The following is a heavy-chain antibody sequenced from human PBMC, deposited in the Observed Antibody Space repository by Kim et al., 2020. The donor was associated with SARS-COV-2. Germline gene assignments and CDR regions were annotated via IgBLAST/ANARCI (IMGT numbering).Heavy chain of an antibody. J-gene: IGHJ4*02. V-gene: IGHV4-30-2*04. D-gene: IGHD4-17*01. CDR3: ARTPMTTVTKLPRGYFDY. Sequence: RRVTISVATSKNQFSLKLSSVTAADTAVYYCARTPMTTVTKLPRGYFDYWGQGTLVTVSS.